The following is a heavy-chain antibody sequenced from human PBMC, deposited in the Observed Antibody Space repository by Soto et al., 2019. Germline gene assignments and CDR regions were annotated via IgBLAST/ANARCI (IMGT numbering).Heavy chain of an antibody. CDR1: GGSISSGGYY. J-gene: IGHJ4*02. CDR3: ARGVYSGYDFL. V-gene: IGHV4-31*03. D-gene: IGHD5-12*01. CDR2: IYYSGST. Sequence: PSETLSLTCTVSGGSISSGGYYWSWIRQHPGKGLEWIGCIYYSGSTYYNPSLKSRVTISVDTSKNQFSLKLSSVTAADTAVYYCARGVYSGYDFLWGQGTLVTVSS.